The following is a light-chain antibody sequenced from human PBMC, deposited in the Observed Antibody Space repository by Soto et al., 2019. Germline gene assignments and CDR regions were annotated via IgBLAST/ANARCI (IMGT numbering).Light chain of an antibody. Sequence: DLQLTQSPSTLSASVGDRVTITCRASQSISYWLAWYRQKAGKAPKLLIYTASNLNSGVPSRFSGSGSGSEFSPTISSLQPDDFATYPGQQDDGYSGLTFGGGTKVEIK. CDR3: QQDDGYSGLT. V-gene: IGKV1-5*03. J-gene: IGKJ4*01. CDR1: QSISYW. CDR2: TAS.